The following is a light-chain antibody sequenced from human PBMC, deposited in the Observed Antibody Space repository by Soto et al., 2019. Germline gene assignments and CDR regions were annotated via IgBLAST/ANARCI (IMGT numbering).Light chain of an antibody. V-gene: IGKV1-39*01. CDR3: PPTYSTPYT. Sequence: IHMTQSPSSLSASVGDRVTISCRASQRITTYLNWYQQKPGEAPKLLISTSGTLQRGVPSRFSGSGSGTDFTLTLTSLQRADFATYFCPPTYSTPYTFGQGAQLEIK. CDR2: TSG. J-gene: IGKJ2*01. CDR1: QRITTY.